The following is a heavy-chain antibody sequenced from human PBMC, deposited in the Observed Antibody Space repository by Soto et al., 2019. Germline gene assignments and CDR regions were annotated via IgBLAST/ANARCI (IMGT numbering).Heavy chain of an antibody. Sequence: SETLSLTCTVSGGSVNSGSYYWNWIRQPPGKGLEWIGYIYYSGSTNYNPSLKSRVTISVDTSKNQFSLKLRSVTAADTAVYYCAREGDCSGGSCYGSDYWGQGTLVPVSS. J-gene: IGHJ4*02. CDR3: AREGDCSGGSCYGSDY. CDR1: GGSVNSGSYY. V-gene: IGHV4-61*01. D-gene: IGHD2-15*01. CDR2: IYYSGST.